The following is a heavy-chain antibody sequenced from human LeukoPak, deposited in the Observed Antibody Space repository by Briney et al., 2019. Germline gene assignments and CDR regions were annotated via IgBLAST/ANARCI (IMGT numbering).Heavy chain of an antibody. J-gene: IGHJ3*02. Sequence: ASVKDSCKASGYTFTGYYMHWVRQAPGQGLEWMGWINPNSGGTNYAQKLQGRVTMTRDTSISTAYMELSRLRSDDTAVYYCARDVYYYDSSGYQRAFDIWGHGTMVTVSS. CDR3: ARDVYYYDSSGYQRAFDI. D-gene: IGHD3-22*01. CDR2: INPNSGGT. CDR1: GYTFTGYY. V-gene: IGHV1-2*02.